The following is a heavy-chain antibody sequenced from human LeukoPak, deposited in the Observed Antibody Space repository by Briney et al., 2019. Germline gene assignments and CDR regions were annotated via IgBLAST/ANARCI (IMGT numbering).Heavy chain of an antibody. D-gene: IGHD7-27*01. J-gene: IGHJ2*01. Sequence: GGSLRLSCAASGFTFSSYAMNWVRQAPGKGLEWVSGISGRGGSTYYADSVKGRFTISRDNSKNTLYLQMNDLRAEDTALYFCTNPWGLGWYFDLWGRGTLVTVSS. CDR2: ISGRGGST. CDR3: TNPWGLGWYFDL. CDR1: GFTFSSYA. V-gene: IGHV3-23*01.